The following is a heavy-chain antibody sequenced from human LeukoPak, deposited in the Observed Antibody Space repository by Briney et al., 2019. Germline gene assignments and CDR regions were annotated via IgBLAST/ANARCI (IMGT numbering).Heavy chain of an antibody. Sequence: SQTLSLTCAISGDSVSSNSAAWDWIRQSPSRGLEWLGRTYYRSKWFYDYAVSVKSRITIKPDTSKNQFSLLLNSLTPEDTAVYYCTRDSGLGNDAFDVWGQGTMVTVSS. D-gene: IGHD3-10*01. CDR1: GDSVSSNSAA. J-gene: IGHJ3*01. CDR3: TRDSGLGNDAFDV. V-gene: IGHV6-1*01. CDR2: TYYRSKWFY.